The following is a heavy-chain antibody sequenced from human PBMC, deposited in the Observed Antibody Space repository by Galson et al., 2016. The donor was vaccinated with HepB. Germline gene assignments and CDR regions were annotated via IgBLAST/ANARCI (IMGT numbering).Heavy chain of an antibody. CDR3: ARNQRDGYNQIDS. D-gene: IGHD5-24*01. CDR2: ISDDGSQT. V-gene: IGHV3-30-3*01. Sequence: SLRLSCAASGYTFSDYSIHWVRQAPGKGLESVAVISDDGSQTHYAGSAKGRLTISRDNSKNTLYLQMNSLIIEDTALYYCARNQRDGYNQIDSWGQGTLVTVSS. J-gene: IGHJ4*02. CDR1: GYTFSDYS.